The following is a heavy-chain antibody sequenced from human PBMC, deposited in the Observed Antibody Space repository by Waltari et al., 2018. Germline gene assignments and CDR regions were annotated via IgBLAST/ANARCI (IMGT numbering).Heavy chain of an antibody. D-gene: IGHD6-13*01. Sequence: QVQLQQWGAALLKPSETLSLTCAVYGGSFSGYYWSWIRQPPGTGLEWIGEITHSGSTNYNPSLKSRVTISVDTSKNQFSLKLSSVTAADTAVYYCARGFETGGIAAARLRNWFDPWGQGTLVTVSS. J-gene: IGHJ5*02. CDR2: ITHSGST. CDR3: ARGFETGGIAAARLRNWFDP. V-gene: IGHV4-34*01. CDR1: GGSFSGYY.